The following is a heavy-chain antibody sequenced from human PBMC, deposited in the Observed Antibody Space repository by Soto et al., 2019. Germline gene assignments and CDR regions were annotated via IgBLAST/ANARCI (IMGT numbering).Heavy chain of an antibody. J-gene: IGHJ5*02. Sequence: QVQLVQSGAEVKKPGSSVKVSCKASGGTFSSYAISWVRQAPGQGLEWMGGIIPIFGTANYAQKFQGRVMITADKSTITAYMGLSGLRSEDTAVYSCAGEYSSSGGDWFDPWCQGTLVTVAS. V-gene: IGHV1-69*06. D-gene: IGHD6-6*01. CDR1: GGTFSSYA. CDR3: AGEYSSSGGDWFDP. CDR2: IIPIFGTA.